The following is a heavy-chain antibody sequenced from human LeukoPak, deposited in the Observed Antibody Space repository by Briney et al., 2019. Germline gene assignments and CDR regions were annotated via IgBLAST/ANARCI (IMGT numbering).Heavy chain of an antibody. CDR3: AHRLDYTHHFDY. CDR1: GFSLSPSGVG. D-gene: IGHD4-11*01. CDR2: IYWNGDK. Sequence: SGPTLVKPTQTLTLTCTFSGFSLSPSGVGVGWIRQPPGKALEWLAHIYWNGDKRYSPSLRSRLIITKDTSKNQVVLTMTNMDPVDTATYYCAHRLDYTHHFDYWGQGTLVTVSS. V-gene: IGHV2-5*01. J-gene: IGHJ4*02.